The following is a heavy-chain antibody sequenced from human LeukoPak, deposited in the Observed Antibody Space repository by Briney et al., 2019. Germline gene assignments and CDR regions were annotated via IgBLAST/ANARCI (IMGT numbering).Heavy chain of an antibody. J-gene: IGHJ4*02. Sequence: PSETLSLTCAVYGGSFSGYYWSWIRQPPGKGLEWIGEINHSGSTNYNPSLKSRVTISVDTSKNQFSLKLSSVTAADTAVYYCAGVSPNTVTTLQYFDYWGQGTLVTVSS. CDR1: GGSFSGYY. V-gene: IGHV4-34*01. CDR3: AGVSPNTVTTLQYFDY. D-gene: IGHD4-17*01. CDR2: INHSGST.